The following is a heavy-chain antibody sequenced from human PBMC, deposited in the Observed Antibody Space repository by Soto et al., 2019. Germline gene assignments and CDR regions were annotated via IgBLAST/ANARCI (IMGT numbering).Heavy chain of an antibody. D-gene: IGHD3-22*01. CDR1: GYTFTSYY. J-gene: IGHJ4*02. CDR2: INPSGGST. Sequence: GASVKVSCKASGYTFTSYYMHWVRQAPGQGLEWMGIINPSGGSTSYAQKFQGRVTMTRDTSTSTVYMELSSLRSEDTAVYYCATPQGDDSSGYYDRWYFDYWGQGTLVTVSS. CDR3: ATPQGDDSSGYYDRWYFDY. V-gene: IGHV1-46*01.